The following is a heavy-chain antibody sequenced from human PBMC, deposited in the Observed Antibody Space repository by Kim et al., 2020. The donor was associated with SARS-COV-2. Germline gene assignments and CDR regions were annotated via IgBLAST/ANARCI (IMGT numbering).Heavy chain of an antibody. CDR2: IYPGDSDT. CDR1: GYSFSTYW. J-gene: IGHJ4*02. CDR3: ARVRDSRSSFDY. V-gene: IGHV5-51*01. D-gene: IGHD3-10*01. Sequence: GESLKISCKGSGYSFSTYWIGWVRQMPGKGLEWMGIIYPGDSDTTYSPSFQGQVTISADKSINTAYLQWSSLTASDTAMYYCARVRDSRSSFDYWGQGTMVTVSS.